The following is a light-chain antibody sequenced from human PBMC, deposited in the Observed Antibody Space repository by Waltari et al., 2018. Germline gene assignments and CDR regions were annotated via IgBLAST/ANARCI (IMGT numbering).Light chain of an antibody. CDR2: EVN. CDR1: SSDIGNYNY. Sequence: QSALTQPASVSGSPGQSITISCTGSSSDIGNYNYVSWYQQFPGKAPKLMIFEVNRRPSGVSSRFSGSKSGNTASLTISGLQAEDEADYYCCSYSSSRTFDWVFGGGTKLTVL. J-gene: IGLJ3*02. CDR3: CSYSSSRTFDWV. V-gene: IGLV2-14*01.